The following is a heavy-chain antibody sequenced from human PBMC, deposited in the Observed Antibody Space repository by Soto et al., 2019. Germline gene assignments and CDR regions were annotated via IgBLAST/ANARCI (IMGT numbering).Heavy chain of an antibody. D-gene: IGHD3-3*01. CDR2: ISSSSSYI. CDR3: ASNNLEWLLIHHY. Sequence: GGSLRLSCAASGFTFSSYSMNWVRQAPGKGLEWVSSISSSSSYIYYADSVKGRFTISRDNAKNSLYLQMNSLRAEDTAVYYCASNNLEWLLIHHYWGQGTLVTVSS. J-gene: IGHJ4*02. V-gene: IGHV3-21*01. CDR1: GFTFSSYS.